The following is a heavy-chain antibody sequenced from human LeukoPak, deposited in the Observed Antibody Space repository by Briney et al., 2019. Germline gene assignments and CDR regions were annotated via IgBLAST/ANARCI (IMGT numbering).Heavy chain of an antibody. V-gene: IGHV1-2*02. CDR1: GYTFTDYY. D-gene: IGHD1-26*01. Sequence: ASVKVSLKASGYTFTDYYLHWVRQAPGHGLEWMGWINPKTGVTKYAQNFQGRVTMTRDTSISTAYMEVSRLRSDDTAVFYCARDLAMYSPDLDYWGQGTLVTVSS. J-gene: IGHJ4*02. CDR3: ARDLAMYSPDLDY. CDR2: INPKTGVT.